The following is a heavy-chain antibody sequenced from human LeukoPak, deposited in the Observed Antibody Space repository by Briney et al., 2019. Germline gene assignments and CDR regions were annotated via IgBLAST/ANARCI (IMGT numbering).Heavy chain of an antibody. CDR3: ATHKHSHGSSRFTADY. CDR2: IHFDRSDK. J-gene: IGHJ4*02. V-gene: IGHV3-30*02. CDR1: GFTFSAYG. Sequence: GGSLRLSCAASGFTFSAYGMQWVRQAPGKGLGWVSFIHFDRSDKYYSRSVKGRLAISRDDSTITLILLMNSLRIADAATYYCATHKHSHGSSRFTADYWGQGTLVSVSS. D-gene: IGHD3-16*02.